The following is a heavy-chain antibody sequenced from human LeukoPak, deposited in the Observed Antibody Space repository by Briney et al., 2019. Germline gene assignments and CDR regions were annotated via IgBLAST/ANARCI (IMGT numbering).Heavy chain of an antibody. Sequence: SDTLSLPCAVYGGSFSGYYWSWIRQPPGKGLNGIGEINLFGSTNYNPSLTRRVTISIDTSKNQFALTLSALTAAHTPVYFFPGGILVLAYSGYVVPQHYNFYYWGQGTLVTVSS. CDR2: INLFGST. D-gene: IGHD5-12*01. CDR1: GGSFSGYY. V-gene: IGHV4-34*01. CDR3: PGGILVLAYSGYVVPQHYNFYY. J-gene: IGHJ4*02.